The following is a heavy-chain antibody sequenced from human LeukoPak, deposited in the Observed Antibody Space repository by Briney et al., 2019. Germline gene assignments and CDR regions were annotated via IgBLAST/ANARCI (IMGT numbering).Heavy chain of an antibody. V-gene: IGHV3-23*01. J-gene: IGHJ4*02. CDR3: AKDDYGDYVPGY. Sequence: GGSLRLSCAASGFTFSSYAMSWVRQAPGKGLEWVSAINGSGGSTYYADSVKGRFTISRDNSKNTLYLQMNSLRAEDTAVYYCAKDDYGDYVPGYWGQGTLVTVSS. CDR1: GFTFSSYA. D-gene: IGHD4-17*01. CDR2: INGSGGST.